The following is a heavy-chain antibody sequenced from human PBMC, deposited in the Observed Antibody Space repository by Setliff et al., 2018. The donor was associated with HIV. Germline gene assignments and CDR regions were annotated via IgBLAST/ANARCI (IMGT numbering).Heavy chain of an antibody. Sequence: SVKVSCKASGGTFSSYAISWVRQAPGQGLEWMGGIIPIFGTASYAQKFQGRVTITADESTSTAYMELSSLRSEDTAVYYCARESRDIVATSPLDYWGQGTLVTVSS. CDR3: ARESRDIVATSPLDY. V-gene: IGHV1-69*13. CDR2: IIPIFGTA. CDR1: GGTFSSYA. J-gene: IGHJ4*02. D-gene: IGHD5-12*01.